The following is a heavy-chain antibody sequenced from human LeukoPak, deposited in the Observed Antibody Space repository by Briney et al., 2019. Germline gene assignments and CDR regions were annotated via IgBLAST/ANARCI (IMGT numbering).Heavy chain of an antibody. V-gene: IGHV3-48*01. J-gene: IGHJ3*02. D-gene: IGHD2-15*01. CDR1: GFTFNTYS. Sequence: GGSLRLSCAASGFTFNTYSMNWVRQAPGKGLEWVSYITSSSSSIYYADSVKGRFTISRDNAKNSLYLQMNSLRAEDTAVYYCARDSYHLDIVVVVAATHPYGAFDIWGQGTMVTVSS. CDR3: ARDSYHLDIVVVVAATHPYGAFDI. CDR2: ITSSSSSI.